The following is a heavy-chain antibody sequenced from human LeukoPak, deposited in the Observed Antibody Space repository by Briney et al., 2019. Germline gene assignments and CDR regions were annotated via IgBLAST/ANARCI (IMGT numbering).Heavy chain of an antibody. Sequence: GASVKVSCKASGYTFTSYYMHWVRRAPGQGREWMGIINPSGGSTSYAQKFQGRVTMTRDTSTSTVYMELSSLRSEDTAVYYCAREGDELPDAFDIWGQGTMVTVSS. CDR2: INPSGGST. J-gene: IGHJ3*02. CDR3: AREGDELPDAFDI. V-gene: IGHV1-46*03. D-gene: IGHD1-26*01. CDR1: GYTFTSYY.